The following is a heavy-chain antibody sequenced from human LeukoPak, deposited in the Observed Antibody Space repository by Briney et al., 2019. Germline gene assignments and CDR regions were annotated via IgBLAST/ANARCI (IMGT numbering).Heavy chain of an antibody. CDR1: GGSISSYY. Sequence: SETLSLTCTVSGGSISSYYWSWIRQPPGKGLEWIGYIYYSGSTNYNPSLKSRVTISVDTSKNQFSLKLSSVTAADTAVYYCARRYNSGYPFDYWGQGTLVTVSS. J-gene: IGHJ4*02. CDR3: ARRYNSGYPFDY. V-gene: IGHV4-59*08. CDR2: IYYSGST. D-gene: IGHD3-22*01.